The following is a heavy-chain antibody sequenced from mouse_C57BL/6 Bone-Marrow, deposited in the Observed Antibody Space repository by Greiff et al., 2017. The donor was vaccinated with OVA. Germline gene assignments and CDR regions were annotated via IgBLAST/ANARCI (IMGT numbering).Heavy chain of an antibody. CDR1: GYTFTSYG. CDR3: ARDVLLGFAY. CDR2: IYPRSGNT. J-gene: IGHJ3*01. D-gene: IGHD1-1*01. V-gene: IGHV1-81*01. Sequence: VQLQQSGAELARPGASVKLSCKASGYTFTSYGISWVKQRTGQGLEGIGEIYPRSGNTYYNEKFKGKATLTADKSSSTAYMELRSLTSEDSAVYFCARDVLLGFAYWGQGTLVTVSA.